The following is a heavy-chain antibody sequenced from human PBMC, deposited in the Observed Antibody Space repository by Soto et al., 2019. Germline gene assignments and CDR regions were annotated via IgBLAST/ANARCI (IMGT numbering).Heavy chain of an antibody. Sequence: GGSLRLSCAASGFTFSSHSINWGRQAPGKGLEWVSYISGSGATKYYADSVKGRFTNSRDNDRNSLYLQMSSLSDEDTAVYYCARAIRGFSYVVDYWGQGTLVTVSS. CDR1: GFTFSSHS. D-gene: IGHD5-18*01. CDR2: ISGSGATK. CDR3: ARAIRGFSYVVDY. V-gene: IGHV3-48*02. J-gene: IGHJ4*02.